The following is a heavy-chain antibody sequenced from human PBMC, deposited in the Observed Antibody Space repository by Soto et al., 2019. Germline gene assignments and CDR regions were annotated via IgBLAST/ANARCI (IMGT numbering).Heavy chain of an antibody. CDR2: INPNSGGT. Sequence: ASVKVSCKASGYTFTGYYMHWVRQAPGQGLEWMGWINPNSGGTNYAQKFQGWVTMTRDTSISTAYMELSRLRSDDTAVYYCARDRSSSRTNYYYYGMDVWGQGTTVTVSS. V-gene: IGHV1-2*04. D-gene: IGHD6-13*01. CDR3: ARDRSSSRTNYYYYGMDV. J-gene: IGHJ6*02. CDR1: GYTFTGYY.